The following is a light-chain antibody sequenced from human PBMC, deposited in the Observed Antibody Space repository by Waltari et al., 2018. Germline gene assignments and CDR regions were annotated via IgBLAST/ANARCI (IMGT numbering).Light chain of an antibody. Sequence: VLTQPPSVSAAPGQKVTISCSGSSSNIGSNPVSWYQQLPGTAPKLLIYHSHQRPSGIPDRFSGSKSGTSATLGITGLQTGDEANYYGATWDSSLSNVLFGGGTKLSVL. V-gene: IGLV1-51*01. CDR2: HSH. CDR1: SSNIGSNP. J-gene: IGLJ2*01. CDR3: ATWDSSLSNVL.